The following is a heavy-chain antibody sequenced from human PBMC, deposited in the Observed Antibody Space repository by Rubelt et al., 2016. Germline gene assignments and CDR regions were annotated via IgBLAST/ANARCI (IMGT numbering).Heavy chain of an antibody. CDR1: GYSISSGYY. CDR3: ALTTIIPGMDV. CDR2: ISHSGGT. J-gene: IGHJ6*02. V-gene: IGHV4-38-2*02. D-gene: IGHD2-21*02. Sequence: QVQLQESGPGLVKPSETLSLTCTVSGYSISSGYYWGWIRQPPGKGLEWIGTISHSGGTFYSPSLKSRVTISVDTSKNQFSLKLSSVTAADTAVYYCALTTIIPGMDVWGQGTTVTVSS.